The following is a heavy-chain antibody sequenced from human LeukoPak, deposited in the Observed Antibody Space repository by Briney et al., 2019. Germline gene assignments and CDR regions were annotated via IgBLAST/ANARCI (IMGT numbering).Heavy chain of an antibody. D-gene: IGHD2-2*01. CDR3: ARGGGYCSSTGCSTLNWFDP. J-gene: IGHJ5*02. V-gene: IGHV1-2*06. CDR2: INPNSGGT. Sequence: ASVKVSCKASGYTFTGYYMHWVRQAPGQGLEWMGRINPNSGGTNYAQKFQGRVTMTRDTSISTAYMELSRLRSDDTAVYYCARGGGYCSSTGCSTLNWFDPWGQGTLVTVSS. CDR1: GYTFTGYY.